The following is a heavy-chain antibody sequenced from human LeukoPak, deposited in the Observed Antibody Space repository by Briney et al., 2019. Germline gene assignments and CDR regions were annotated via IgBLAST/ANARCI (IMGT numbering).Heavy chain of an antibody. Sequence: PGGSLRLSCAASGFTFSDYYMSWIRQAPGKGLEWVSYISSSGSTIYYADSVKGRFTISRDNGKNSLFLQMNSLRAEDTAIYYCTKDFRGSGYFFDYWGQGTPVTVSS. CDR3: TKDFRGSGYFFDY. J-gene: IGHJ4*02. D-gene: IGHD3-10*01. CDR2: ISSSGSTI. V-gene: IGHV3-11*01. CDR1: GFTFSDYY.